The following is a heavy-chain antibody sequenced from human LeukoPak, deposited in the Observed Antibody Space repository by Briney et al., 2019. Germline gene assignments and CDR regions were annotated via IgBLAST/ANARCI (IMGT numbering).Heavy chain of an antibody. V-gene: IGHV4-59*02. Sequence: GSLRLSCAASGFTVSSNYMSWIRQPPGKGLEWIGYIYYSGSTNYNLSLKSRVTISVDTSKNQFSLKLSSVTAADTAVYYCASLPFRVLWFGELIRGYYFDYWGQGTLVTVSS. J-gene: IGHJ4*02. CDR3: ASLPFRVLWFGELIRGYYFDY. CDR2: IYYSGST. D-gene: IGHD3-10*01. CDR1: GFTVSSNY.